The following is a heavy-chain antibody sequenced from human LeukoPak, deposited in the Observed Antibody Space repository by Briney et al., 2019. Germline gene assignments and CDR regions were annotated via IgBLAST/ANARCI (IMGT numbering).Heavy chain of an antibody. D-gene: IGHD3-16*01. CDR2: IHHRGST. CDR1: GGSFSGYY. V-gene: IGHV4-34*01. CDR3: VRGILGSYYFDL. J-gene: IGHJ2*01. Sequence: KPSETLSLTCAVSGGSFSGYYWSWIRQPPGKGLEWIAEIHHRGSTSYKPSLRSRVTISGDASKNQISLKVTSVTAADTAVYYCVRGILGSYYFDLWGRGTLVTVSS.